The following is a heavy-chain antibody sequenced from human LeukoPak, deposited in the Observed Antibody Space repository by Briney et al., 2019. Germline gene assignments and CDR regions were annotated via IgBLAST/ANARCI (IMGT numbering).Heavy chain of an antibody. Sequence: PSETLSLTCTVSGGSTSSYYWSWIRQPPGKGLEWIGYIYYSGSTNYNPSLKSRVTISVDTSKNQFSLKLSSVTAADTAVYYCARLRGDSGFDYWGQGTLVTVSS. CDR2: IYYSGST. V-gene: IGHV4-59*01. J-gene: IGHJ4*02. CDR3: ARLRGDSGFDY. D-gene: IGHD4-17*01. CDR1: GGSTSSYY.